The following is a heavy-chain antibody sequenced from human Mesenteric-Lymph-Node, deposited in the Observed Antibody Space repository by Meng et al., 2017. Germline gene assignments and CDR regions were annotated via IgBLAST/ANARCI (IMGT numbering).Heavy chain of an antibody. CDR3: TRDLGGVPGSFFDF. J-gene: IGHJ4*02. CDR1: GYTFTDFG. D-gene: IGHD6-19*01. V-gene: IGHV1-18*01. CDR2: ISAYNGNR. Sequence: QFQLVQSGPEVKKTGASLKVSFKASGYTFTDFGISWVRQAPGQGLEWMGWISAYNGNRDYAQKFQGRVTMTTDTSTSTTYLELRNLGSDDTAVFYCTRDLGGVPGSFFDFWGQGTLVTVPS.